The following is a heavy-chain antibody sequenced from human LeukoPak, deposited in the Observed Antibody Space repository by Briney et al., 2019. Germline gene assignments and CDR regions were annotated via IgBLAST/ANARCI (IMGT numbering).Heavy chain of an antibody. V-gene: IGHV3-23*01. CDR3: AKDLRGYCGGDCYRGETWDDY. CDR2: ISGSGGST. Sequence: QPGGSLRLSCAASGFTFSSYAMSWVRQAPGKGLEWVSAISGSGGSTYYADSVKGRFTISRDNSKNTLYLQMNSLRAEDTAVYYCAKDLRGYCGGDCYRGETWDDYWGQGTLVTVSS. CDR1: GFTFSSYA. D-gene: IGHD2-21*02. J-gene: IGHJ4*02.